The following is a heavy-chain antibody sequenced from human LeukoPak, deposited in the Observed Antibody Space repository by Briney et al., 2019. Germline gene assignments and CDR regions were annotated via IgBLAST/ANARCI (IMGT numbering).Heavy chain of an antibody. V-gene: IGHV4-39*01. J-gene: IGHJ5*02. Sequence: SETLSFTCTVSGGSISSSSYYWGWIRQPPGKGLEWIGSIYYSGSTYYNPSLKSRVTISVDTSKNQLSLKLSSVTAADTAVYYCARQSTMVRGVILNWFDPWGQGTLVTVSS. CDR2: IYYSGST. CDR1: GGSISSSSYY. CDR3: ARQSTMVRGVILNWFDP. D-gene: IGHD3-10*01.